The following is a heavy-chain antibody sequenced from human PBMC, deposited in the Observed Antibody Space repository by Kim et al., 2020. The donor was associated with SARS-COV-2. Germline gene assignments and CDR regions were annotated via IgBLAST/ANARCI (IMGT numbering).Heavy chain of an antibody. CDR3: ARRVGLDAFDI. V-gene: IGHV4-39*01. Sequence: SETLSLTYTVSGGSISSSSYYWGWIRQPPGKGLEWIGSIYYSGSTYYNPSLKSRVTISVDTSKNQFSLKLSSVTAADTAVYYCARRVGLDAFDIWGQGTMVTVSS. D-gene: IGHD1-26*01. J-gene: IGHJ3*02. CDR1: GGSISSSSYY. CDR2: IYYSGST.